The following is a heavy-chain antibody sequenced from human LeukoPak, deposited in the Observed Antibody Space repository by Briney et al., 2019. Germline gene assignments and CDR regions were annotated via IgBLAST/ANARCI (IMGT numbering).Heavy chain of an antibody. V-gene: IGHV3-21*01. Sequence: GGSLRLSCAASGFTFSSYSMNWVRQAPGKGLEWVSSISSSSSYIYYADSVEGRFTISRDNAKNSLYLQMNSLRAEDTAVYYCARDMSNCGGDCYHFDYWGQGTLVTVSS. D-gene: IGHD2-21*02. CDR1: GFTFSSYS. J-gene: IGHJ4*02. CDR3: ARDMSNCGGDCYHFDY. CDR2: ISSSSSYI.